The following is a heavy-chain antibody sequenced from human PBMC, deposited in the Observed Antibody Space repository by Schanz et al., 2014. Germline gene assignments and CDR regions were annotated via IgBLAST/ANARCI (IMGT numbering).Heavy chain of an antibody. J-gene: IGHJ3*02. D-gene: IGHD6-13*01. CDR3: ARNIIATARAYDI. CDR2: INVYNGDT. V-gene: IGHV1-18*01. Sequence: QVQLVQSGAEVKKPGSSVKVSCKASGDTFRSYTINWVRQAPGQGLEWMGWINVYNGDTKFAKTFQDRVTLTTDTSTSTAYMELRSLRSDDTAVYYCARNIIATARAYDIWGQGTMVTVSS. CDR1: GDTFRSYT.